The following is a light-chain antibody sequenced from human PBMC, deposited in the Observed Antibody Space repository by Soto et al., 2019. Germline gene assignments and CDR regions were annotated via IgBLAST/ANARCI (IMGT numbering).Light chain of an antibody. CDR2: EVS. V-gene: IGLV2-14*01. Sequence: QSVLTQPASVSGSPGQSITISCTGTSSDVGGYNYVSWYQQHPGKAPKLMIYEVSNRPSGVSNRFSGSKSGNTASLTISGRQAEDEADYYCSSYTSSSTLVFGGGTKRTVL. CDR3: SSYTSSSTLV. J-gene: IGLJ2*01. CDR1: SSDVGGYNY.